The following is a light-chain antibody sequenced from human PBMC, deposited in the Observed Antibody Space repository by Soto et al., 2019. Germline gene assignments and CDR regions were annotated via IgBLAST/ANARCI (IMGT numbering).Light chain of an antibody. J-gene: IGLJ2*01. Sequence: QSVLTQPPSVSAAPGQKVTISCSGSSSNIGTYYVSWFQQLPGKAPKLLIYDNTQRPSGIPDRLSGSKSGASATLDIAGLQTGDEADYYCRTGDVIVRGVVFGAGTKLTVL. CDR3: RTGDVIVRGVV. V-gene: IGLV1-51*01. CDR2: DNT. CDR1: SSNIGTYY.